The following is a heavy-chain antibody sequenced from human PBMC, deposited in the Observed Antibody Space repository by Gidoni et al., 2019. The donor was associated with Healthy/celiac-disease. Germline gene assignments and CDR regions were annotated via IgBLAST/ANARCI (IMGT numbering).Heavy chain of an antibody. CDR1: GFTVSSNY. Sequence: EVQLVESGGGLIQPGGYLRLSCAASGFTVSSNYMSWVRQAPGKGLEWVSVIYSGGSTYYADSVKGRFTISRDNSKNTLYLQMNSLRAEDTAVYYCARARDGYNTRYFDLWGRGTLVTVSS. V-gene: IGHV3-53*01. CDR3: ARARDGYNTRYFDL. J-gene: IGHJ2*01. D-gene: IGHD5-12*01. CDR2: IYSGGST.